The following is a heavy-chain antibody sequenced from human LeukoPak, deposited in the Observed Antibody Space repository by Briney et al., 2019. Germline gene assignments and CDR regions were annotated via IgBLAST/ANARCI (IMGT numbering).Heavy chain of an antibody. CDR1: GGSISSGSY. Sequence: SETLSLTCTVSGGSISSGSYWSWIRQPAGKGLEWIGRIYTSGSTNYNPSLKSRVTISVDTSKNQFSLKLSSVTAADTAVYYCAREPAAYFDYWGQGTLVTVSS. J-gene: IGHJ4*02. CDR3: AREPAAYFDY. V-gene: IGHV4-61*02. CDR2: IYTSGST.